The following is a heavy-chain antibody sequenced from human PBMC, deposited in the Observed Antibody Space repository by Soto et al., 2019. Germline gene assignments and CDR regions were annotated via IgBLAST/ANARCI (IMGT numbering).Heavy chain of an antibody. V-gene: IGHV3-7*05. J-gene: IGHJ4*02. CDR1: GFTFSSYW. CDR2: IKQDGGEK. CDR3: ATWYYDFWSGYLAY. D-gene: IGHD3-3*01. Sequence: EVQLVESGGGLVQPGGSLRLSCAASGFTFSSYWMSWVRQAPGRGLEWVANIKQDGGEKYYVDSLEGRFTISRDNVKNSLYLQMNRLRAEDTAVYYWATWYYDFWSGYLAYWGQGALVTVSS.